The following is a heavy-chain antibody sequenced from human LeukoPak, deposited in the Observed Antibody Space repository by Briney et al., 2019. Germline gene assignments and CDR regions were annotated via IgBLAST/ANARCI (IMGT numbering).Heavy chain of an antibody. D-gene: IGHD2-2*01. CDR3: AIDHCVISGCYEDYYYGMDV. CDR2: INPNRGGT. CDR1: VYTFTRYH. Sequence: SVKVSRKPSVYTFTRYHMQWLRQAPGQPLEGMGWINPNRGGTDYAQKFQARVTMTRDTSNSQASMQPSRQSCDDPTVYFCAIDHCVISGCYEDYYYGMDVWGRGATCSVSS. J-gene: IGHJ6*02. V-gene: IGHV1-2*02.